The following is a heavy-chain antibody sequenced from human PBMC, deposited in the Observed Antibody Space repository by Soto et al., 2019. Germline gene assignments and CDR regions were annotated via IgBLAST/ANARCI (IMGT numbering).Heavy chain of an antibody. Sequence: ASVKVSCKASGGTFSSYAISWVRQAPGQGLEWMGGIIPIFGTANYAQKFQGRVTITADESMSTAYMELSSLRSEDTAVYYCARVLGNYDYVWGSLSFDYWGQGTLVTVSS. CDR2: IIPIFGTA. J-gene: IGHJ4*02. CDR3: ARVLGNYDYVWGSLSFDY. V-gene: IGHV1-69*13. D-gene: IGHD3-16*01. CDR1: GGTFSSYA.